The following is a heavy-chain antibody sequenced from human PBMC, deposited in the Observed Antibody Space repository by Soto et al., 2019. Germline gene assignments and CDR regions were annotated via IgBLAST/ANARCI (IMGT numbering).Heavy chain of an antibody. Sequence: QVHLQESGPGLVKPSETLSLTCVVSGGSINSHYWSWIRQPPGKGLEWIGYMHYTGSTKYNPSLTSRVTISLDTSKSLFSLRLSSVTPADTAVYYFVRTWRGGDWGQGTLVTISS. V-gene: IGHV4-59*11. D-gene: IGHD1-1*01. CDR2: MHYTGST. CDR3: VRTWRGGD. CDR1: GGSINSHY. J-gene: IGHJ4*02.